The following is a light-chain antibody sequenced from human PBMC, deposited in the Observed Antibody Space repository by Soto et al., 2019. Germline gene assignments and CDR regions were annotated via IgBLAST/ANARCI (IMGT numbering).Light chain of an antibody. J-gene: IGKJ1*01. CDR3: HQHGSSPWT. Sequence: EIVLTQSPATLSLSPGDRATLSCGASQSVSNNYLAWYQHKPGLAPRVLIYDASRRAAGIPARFSGSGSGTDFALTISRLEPEDFAVDYCHQHGSSPWTFGQGTKVETK. CDR2: DAS. V-gene: IGKV3D-20*01. CDR1: QSVSNNY.